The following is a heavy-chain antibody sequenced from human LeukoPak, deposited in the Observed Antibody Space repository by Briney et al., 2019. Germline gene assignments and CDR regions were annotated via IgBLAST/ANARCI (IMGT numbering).Heavy chain of an antibody. Sequence: SETLSLTCAVYGGSFSGYYWSWIRQPPGKGLEWIGEINHSGSTNYNPSLKSRVTISVDTSKNQFSLKLSSVTAADTAVYYCARLGVATALTLDYWGQGTLVTVSS. CDR2: INHSGST. V-gene: IGHV4-34*01. CDR3: ARLGVATALTLDY. J-gene: IGHJ4*02. D-gene: IGHD5-12*01. CDR1: GGSFSGYY.